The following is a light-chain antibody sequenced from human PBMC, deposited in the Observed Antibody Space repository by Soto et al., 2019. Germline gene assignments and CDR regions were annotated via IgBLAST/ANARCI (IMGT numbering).Light chain of an antibody. CDR2: DAS. Sequence: EIVLTQSPATLSLSPGERATLSCRASQSVSSYVAWYQQKPGQAPRLLIYDASNRATRIPARFSGSESGTDFTLTISSLEPEDFAVYYCQQRSNRPPLTFGGGTKVETK. J-gene: IGKJ4*01. CDR3: QQRSNRPPLT. CDR1: QSVSSY. V-gene: IGKV3-11*01.